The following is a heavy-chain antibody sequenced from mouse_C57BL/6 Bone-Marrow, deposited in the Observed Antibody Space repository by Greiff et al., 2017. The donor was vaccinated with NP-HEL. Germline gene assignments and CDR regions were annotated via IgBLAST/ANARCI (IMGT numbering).Heavy chain of an antibody. V-gene: IGHV1-69*01. Sequence: QVQLQQPGAELVMPGASVKLSCKASGYTFTSYWMHWVKQRPGQGLEWIGEIDPSDSYTNYNQKFKGKSTLTVDKSSSTAYMQLISLTSEDSAVYYCARADYYGSSYFFDYWGQGTTLTVSS. CDR2: IDPSDSYT. CDR3: ARADYYGSSYFFDY. D-gene: IGHD1-1*01. CDR1: GYTFTSYW. J-gene: IGHJ2*01.